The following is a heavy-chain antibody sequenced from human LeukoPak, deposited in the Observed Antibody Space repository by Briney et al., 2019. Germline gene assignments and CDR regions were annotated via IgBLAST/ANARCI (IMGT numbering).Heavy chain of an antibody. CDR2: INPNSGGT. D-gene: IGHD4-11*01. CDR3: ARPLYRTYGMDV. V-gene: IGHV1-2*02. J-gene: IGHJ6*02. CDR1: GYTFTGYY. Sequence: ASVKVSCKPSGYTFTGYYIHWVRQAPGQGLEWMGWINPNSGGTNYTQKFQGRVTMTRDTSISTAYMELSSLRSEDTAVYYCARPLYRTYGMDVWGQGTTVTVSS.